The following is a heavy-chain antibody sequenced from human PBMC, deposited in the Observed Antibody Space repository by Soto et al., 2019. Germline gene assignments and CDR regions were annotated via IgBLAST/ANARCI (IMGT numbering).Heavy chain of an antibody. Sequence: QVQLVESRGGVVQPGRSLRLSCAASGFTFSSYAMHWVRQAPGKGLEWVAVISYDGSNKYYADSVKGRFTISRDNSKNTLYLQMNSLRAEDTAVYYCAREGMDYYDSSGLWDYWGQGTLVTVSS. CDR2: ISYDGSNK. D-gene: IGHD3-22*01. V-gene: IGHV3-30-3*01. CDR3: AREGMDYYDSSGLWDY. J-gene: IGHJ4*02. CDR1: GFTFSSYA.